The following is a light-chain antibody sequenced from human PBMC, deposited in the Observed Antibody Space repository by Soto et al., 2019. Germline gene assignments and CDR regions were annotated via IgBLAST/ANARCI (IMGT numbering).Light chain of an antibody. CDR1: SSNIGSNT. CDR2: TNN. Sequence: QPVLTQPPSASGTPGQRVTISCSGSSSNIGSNTVDWYQQVPGTAPKLLIYTNNQRPSGVPDRFSGSKSGTSASLAISGLQSEDEADYYCAAWDDSLTGLFGAGTKVTVL. CDR3: AAWDDSLTGL. V-gene: IGLV1-44*01. J-gene: IGLJ3*02.